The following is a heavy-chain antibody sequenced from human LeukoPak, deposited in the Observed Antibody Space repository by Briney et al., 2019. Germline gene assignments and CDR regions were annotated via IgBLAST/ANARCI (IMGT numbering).Heavy chain of an antibody. CDR2: IYTSGST. CDR3: ARVSAASGSYYYCMDV. D-gene: IGHD6-13*01. Sequence: SETLSLTCTVSGGSISNYYWSWIRQPAGKGLEWIGRIYTSGSTNYNPSLKSRVTMSVDTSKNQFSLKLSSVTAADTAVYYCARVSAASGSYYYCMDVWGKGTTVTVSS. CDR1: GGSISNYY. V-gene: IGHV4-4*07. J-gene: IGHJ6*03.